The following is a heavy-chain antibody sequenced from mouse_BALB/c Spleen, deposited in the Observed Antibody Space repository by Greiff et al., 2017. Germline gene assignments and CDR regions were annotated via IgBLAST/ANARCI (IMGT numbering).Heavy chain of an antibody. CDR3: TRLWLRRNFDY. CDR1: GFTFSSYT. V-gene: IGHV5-6-4*01. CDR2: ISSGGSYT. D-gene: IGHD2-2*01. Sequence: EVKLMESGGGLVKPGGSLKLSCAASGFTFSSYTMSWVRQTPEKRLEWVATISSGGSYTYYPDSVKGRFTISRDNAKNTLYLQMSSLKSEDTAMYYCTRLWLRRNFDYWGQGTTLTVSS. J-gene: IGHJ2*01.